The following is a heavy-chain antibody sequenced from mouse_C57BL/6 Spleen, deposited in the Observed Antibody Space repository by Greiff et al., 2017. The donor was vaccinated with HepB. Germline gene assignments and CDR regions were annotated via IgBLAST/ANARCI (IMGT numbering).Heavy chain of an antibody. CDR1: GYTFTSYW. V-gene: IGHV1-50*01. D-gene: IGHD1-1*01. CDR3: ARLGGSSPY. CDR2: IDPSDSYT. Sequence: QVQLQQPGAELVKPGASVKLSCKASGYTFTSYWMQWVKQRPGQGLEWIGEIDPSDSYTNYNQKFKGKATLTVDTSSSTAYMQLSSLTSEDSAVYYCARLGGSSPYWGQGTTLTVSS. J-gene: IGHJ2*01.